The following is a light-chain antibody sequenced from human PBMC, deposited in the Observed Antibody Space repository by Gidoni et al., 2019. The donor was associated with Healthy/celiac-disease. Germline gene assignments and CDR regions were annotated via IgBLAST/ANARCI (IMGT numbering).Light chain of an antibody. CDR1: QRVLYSSNNKNY. CDR2: WAS. Sequence: DIVMTQSPDSLAVSLGERATINCKSSQRVLYSSNNKNYLAWYQQQPGQPPKLLIYWASTRESGVPDRFSGRGSGTDFTLTISSLQAEDVAVYYCQQYYSTPLTFGGGTKVEIK. CDR3: QQYYSTPLT. J-gene: IGKJ4*01. V-gene: IGKV4-1*01.